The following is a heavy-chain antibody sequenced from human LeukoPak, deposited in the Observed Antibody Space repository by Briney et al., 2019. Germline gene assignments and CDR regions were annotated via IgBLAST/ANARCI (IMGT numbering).Heavy chain of an antibody. V-gene: IGHV3-30*02. CDR1: GFTFSSYG. J-gene: IGHJ3*02. CDR3: AKEGSTTVTGHDAFDI. CDR2: IRYDGSNK. D-gene: IGHD4-17*01. Sequence: GGSLRLSCAASGFTFSSYGMHWVRQAPGKGLEWVAFIRYDGSNKYYADSVKGRFTISRDNSKNTLYLQMNSLRAEDTAVYYCAKEGSTTVTGHDAFDIWGQGTMVTVSS.